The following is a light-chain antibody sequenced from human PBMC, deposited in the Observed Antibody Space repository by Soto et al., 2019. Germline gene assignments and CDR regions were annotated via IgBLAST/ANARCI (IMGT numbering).Light chain of an antibody. Sequence: EIVMTQSPATLSVSPGERATLSCKASQSVGTYLAWYQQKPGQAPRLLIYGASTRATGVPARFSGGGSGTEFALTISSLQSEDFAIYHCQQYDNLPPWTFGQGTMVEIK. CDR1: QSVGTY. V-gene: IGKV3-15*01. CDR3: QQYDNLPPWT. J-gene: IGKJ1*01. CDR2: GAS.